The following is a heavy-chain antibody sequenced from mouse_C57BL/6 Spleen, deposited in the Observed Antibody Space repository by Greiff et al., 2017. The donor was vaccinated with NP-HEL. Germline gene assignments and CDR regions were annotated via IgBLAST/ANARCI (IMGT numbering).Heavy chain of an antibody. CDR2: IYPSDSET. D-gene: IGHD1-1*01. Sequence: QVQLQQPGAELVRPGSSVKLSCKASGYTFTSYWMDWVKQRPGQGLEWIGNIYPSDSETHYNQKFKDKATLTVDKSSSTAYRKLSCLTSEDSAIYYCARPNTTVGGGFDYWGQGTTLTVSS. CDR3: ARPNTTVGGGFDY. V-gene: IGHV1-61*01. CDR1: GYTFTSYW. J-gene: IGHJ2*01.